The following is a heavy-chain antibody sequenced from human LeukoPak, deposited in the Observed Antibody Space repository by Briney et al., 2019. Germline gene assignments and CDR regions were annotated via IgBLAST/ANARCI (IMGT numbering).Heavy chain of an antibody. D-gene: IGHD6-6*01. V-gene: IGHV1-8*01. CDR2: MNPNSGNT. Sequence: GASVKVSCKASGYTFTSYDCNWVRQASGQGLEWMGWMNPNSGNTGYAQKFQDRVTMNRNTYISTAYMELSSLRSDDTAVYYCARRAHTAARPPYYYYMDVWDKGTTVTVSS. CDR1: GYTFTSYD. J-gene: IGHJ6*03. CDR3: ARRAHTAARPPYYYYMDV.